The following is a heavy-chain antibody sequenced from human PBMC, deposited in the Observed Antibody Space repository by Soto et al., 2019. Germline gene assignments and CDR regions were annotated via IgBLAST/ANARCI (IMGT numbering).Heavy chain of an antibody. CDR1: GGSISGYC. CDR3: ARHYGSGTYPLDS. CDR2: IYNSGTT. J-gene: IGHJ4*02. V-gene: IGHV4-59*08. Sequence: QVQLQESGPGLVKPSETLSLICTVSGGSISGYCWSWLRQSPGKGLEWIAYIYNSGTTNYNPSLTSRTTISVDTSKNQFSQKLSSVTAADTAVYYCARHYGSGTYPLDSWGQGTLVTVST. D-gene: IGHD3-10*01.